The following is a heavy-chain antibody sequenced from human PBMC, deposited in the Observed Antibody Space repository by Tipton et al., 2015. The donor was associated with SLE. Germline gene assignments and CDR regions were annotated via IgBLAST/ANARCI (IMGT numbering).Heavy chain of an antibody. V-gene: IGHV4-59*08. CDR1: GGSISSHY. CDR2: ISYSGST. J-gene: IGHJ6*02. D-gene: IGHD1-26*01. Sequence: PSLTCTVSGGSISSHYWSWIRQPPGKALEWIGYISYSGSTYYNPSLKSRVTISVDTSKNQFSLRLTSVTAADTAVYYCATGRGADGYYTYGLDVWGQGATVTVSS. CDR3: ATGRGADGYYTYGLDV.